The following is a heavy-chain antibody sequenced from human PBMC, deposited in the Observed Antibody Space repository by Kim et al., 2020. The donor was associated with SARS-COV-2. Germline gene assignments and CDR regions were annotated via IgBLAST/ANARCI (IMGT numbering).Heavy chain of an antibody. D-gene: IGHD3-3*01. Sequence: SVKVSCKASGGTFSSYAISWVRQAPGQGLEWMGGIIPIFGTANYAQKFQGRVTITADESTSTAYMELSSLRSEDTAVYYCARRSPYVGSYDFWSGYYPVWFDPWGQGTLVTVSS. V-gene: IGHV1-69*13. J-gene: IGHJ5*02. CDR1: GGTFSSYA. CDR3: ARRSPYVGSYDFWSGYYPVWFDP. CDR2: IIPIFGTA.